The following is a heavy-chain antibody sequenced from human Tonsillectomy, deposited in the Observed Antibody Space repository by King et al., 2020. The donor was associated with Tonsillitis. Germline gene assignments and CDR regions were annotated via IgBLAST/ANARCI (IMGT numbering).Heavy chain of an antibody. Sequence: QLQESGPGLVKPSETLSLTCNVSGGSIRSNAYYWGWIRQPPGKGLEWIGSIHSSGSTYYNPSLKNRVTISVDTSKNQFFLKLSYVTAADTAVYYCARSDDYGDPTYDYWGQGTLVTVSS. CDR2: IHSSGST. V-gene: IGHV4-39*01. J-gene: IGHJ4*02. CDR1: GGSIRSNAYY. CDR3: ARSDDYGDPTYDY. D-gene: IGHD4/OR15-4a*01.